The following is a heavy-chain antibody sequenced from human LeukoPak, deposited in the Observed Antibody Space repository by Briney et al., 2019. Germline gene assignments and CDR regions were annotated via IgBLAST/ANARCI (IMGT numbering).Heavy chain of an antibody. D-gene: IGHD6-13*01. CDR1: GGSISSSNW. CDR3: ARRLAAAGYGMDV. Sequence: PSGTLSLTCAVSGGSISSSNWCSWVRQSPGKGLEWIGEIYHSGTTNYNPSLKSRVTISLDKSKNQFSLRLSSVTAADTAVYYCARRLAAAGYGMDVWGQGTTVTVPS. J-gene: IGHJ6*02. V-gene: IGHV4-4*02. CDR2: IYHSGTT.